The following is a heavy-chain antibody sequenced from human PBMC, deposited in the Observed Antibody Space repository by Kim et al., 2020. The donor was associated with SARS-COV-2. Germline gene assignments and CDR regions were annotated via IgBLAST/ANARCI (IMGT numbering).Heavy chain of an antibody. D-gene: IGHD3-22*01. CDR2: INAGNGNT. J-gene: IGHJ4*02. CDR1: GYTFTSYA. CDR3: ARVSTYYYDSSGRTQNYYFDY. Sequence: ASVKVSCKASGYTFTSYAMHWVRQAPGQRLEWMGWINAGNGNTKYSQKFQGRVTITRDTSASTAYMELSSLRSEDTAVYYCARVSTYYYDSSGRTQNYYFDYWGQGTLVTVSS. V-gene: IGHV1-3*01.